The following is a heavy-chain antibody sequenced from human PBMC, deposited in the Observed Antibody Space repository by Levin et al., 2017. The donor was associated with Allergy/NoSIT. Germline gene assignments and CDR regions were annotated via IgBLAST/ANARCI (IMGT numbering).Heavy chain of an antibody. V-gene: IGHV3-48*01. D-gene: IGHD6-13*01. Sequence: GGSLRLSCAASGFSFNTYGMNWVRQAPGKGLEWVSHVGYSGSTIYYADSVKGRFTISRDNAKNSLYLQMDSLRAEDTAVYYCARDTHSSTWYTYFDYWGQGTLVTVSS. CDR2: VGYSGSTI. J-gene: IGHJ4*02. CDR1: GFSFNTYG. CDR3: ARDTHSSTWYTYFDY.